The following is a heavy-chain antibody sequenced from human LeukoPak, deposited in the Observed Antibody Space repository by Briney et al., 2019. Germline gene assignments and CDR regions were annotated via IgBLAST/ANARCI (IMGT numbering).Heavy chain of an antibody. V-gene: IGHV3-23*01. CDR3: AKLLDSRSYYKYDY. D-gene: IGHD3-10*01. Sequence: PGGSLRLSCAASGFTFSSYAMSWVRQAPVKGLEWVSTISGGGSFTYYADSVKGRFTISRDNSMKTLYLQMNSLRAEDTAVYYCAKLLDSRSYYKYDYWGQGILVTVSS. CDR1: GFTFSSYA. J-gene: IGHJ4*02. CDR2: ISGGGSFT.